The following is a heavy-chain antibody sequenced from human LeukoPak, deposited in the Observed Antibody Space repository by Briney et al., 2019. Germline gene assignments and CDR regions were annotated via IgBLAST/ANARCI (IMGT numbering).Heavy chain of an antibody. CDR2: ISSSSSYI. CDR3: ARDGNYDSSGPYNWFDP. J-gene: IGHJ5*02. V-gene: IGHV3-21*01. CDR1: GFTFSSYS. Sequence: PGGSLRLSCAASGFTFSSYSMNWVRQAPWKGLEWVSSISSSSSYIYYADSVKGRFTISRDNAKNSLYLQMNSLRAEDTAVYYCARDGNYDSSGPYNWFDPWGQGTLVTVSS. D-gene: IGHD3-22*01.